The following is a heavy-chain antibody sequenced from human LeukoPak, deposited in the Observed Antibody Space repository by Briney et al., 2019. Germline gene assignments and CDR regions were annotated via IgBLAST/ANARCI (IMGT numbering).Heavy chain of an antibody. Sequence: KTSETLSLTCTVSGGSISSGGYYWSWIRQHPGKGLEWIGYIYYSGSTYYNPSLKSRVTISVDTSKNQFSLKLSSVTAADTAVYYCALWKPVDIVAKGYFDYWGQGTLVTVSS. CDR2: IYYSGST. CDR3: ALWKPVDIVAKGYFDY. D-gene: IGHD5-12*01. J-gene: IGHJ4*02. V-gene: IGHV4-31*03. CDR1: GGSISSGGYY.